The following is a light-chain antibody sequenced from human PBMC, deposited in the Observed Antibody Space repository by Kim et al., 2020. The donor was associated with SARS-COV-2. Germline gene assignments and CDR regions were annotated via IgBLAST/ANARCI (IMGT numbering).Light chain of an antibody. V-gene: IGKV1-5*01. Sequence: DIQMTQSPSTLSASLGDRVTITCRASQNIDGWLAWYQQKPGKAPKLLIYDASSVESGVPSRFSGNGSGTEFTLTISSLQPDDFATYYCQHHSTYPITFGQGTRLEIK. CDR1: QNIDGW. J-gene: IGKJ5*01. CDR2: DAS. CDR3: QHHSTYPIT.